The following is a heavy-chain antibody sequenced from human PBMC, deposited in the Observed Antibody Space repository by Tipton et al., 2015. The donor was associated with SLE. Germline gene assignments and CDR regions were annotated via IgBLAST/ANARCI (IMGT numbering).Heavy chain of an antibody. CDR3: ARDPGGATAEYFQH. D-gene: IGHD1-26*01. J-gene: IGHJ1*01. CDR2: IYTSGST. CDR1: GGSISSHY. V-gene: IGHV4-4*08. Sequence: LRLSCTVSGGSISSHYWSWIRQPPGKGLEWIGYIYTSGSTNYNPSLQSRVTISVDTSKNQFSLKLSSVTAADTAVYYCARDPGGATAEYFQHWGQGTLVTVSS.